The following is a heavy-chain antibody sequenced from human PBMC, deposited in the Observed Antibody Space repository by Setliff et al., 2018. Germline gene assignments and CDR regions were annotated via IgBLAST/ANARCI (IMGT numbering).Heavy chain of an antibody. Sequence: SETLSLTCSVSGGSISNSDYYWDWIRQPPGKGLEWIGRVYYSGNTYYNSSLRSRVTISVDTSKNQFSLKLSSVTAADTAVYYCARTGTYRYFDYWGQGTLVTVSS. D-gene: IGHD1-1*01. J-gene: IGHJ4*02. V-gene: IGHV4-39*01. CDR1: GGSISNSDYY. CDR3: ARTGTYRYFDY. CDR2: VYYSGNT.